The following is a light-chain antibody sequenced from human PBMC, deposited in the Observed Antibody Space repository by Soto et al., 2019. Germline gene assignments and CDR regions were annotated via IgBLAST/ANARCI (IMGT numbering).Light chain of an antibody. CDR3: SSYTRSSTSYV. CDR1: SSDVGGYNY. CDR2: EVS. V-gene: IGLV2-14*01. J-gene: IGLJ1*01. Sequence: QSVLTQPASVSGSPGQSITISCTGTSSDVGGYNYVSWYQQHPGKAPKLMIYEVSNRPSRVSNRFSGSKSGNTASLTISGLQAEDEADYCSSYTRSSTSYVFGTGTKLTVL.